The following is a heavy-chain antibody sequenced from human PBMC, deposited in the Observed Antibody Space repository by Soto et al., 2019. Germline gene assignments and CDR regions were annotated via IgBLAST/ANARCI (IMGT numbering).Heavy chain of an antibody. J-gene: IGHJ4*02. D-gene: IGHD6-13*01. Sequence: GGLLRLRCGGAEVTSKNHWMRRVRKATGKGLQWVASINQEGSNKYYADSVKGRFTISRDNSKNTLYLQMNSLRAEDTAVYYCARDPVSDSSSWFFDYWGQGTLVTVSS. V-gene: IGHV3-7*01. CDR1: EVTSKNHW. CDR3: ARDPVSDSSSWFFDY. CDR2: INQEGSNK.